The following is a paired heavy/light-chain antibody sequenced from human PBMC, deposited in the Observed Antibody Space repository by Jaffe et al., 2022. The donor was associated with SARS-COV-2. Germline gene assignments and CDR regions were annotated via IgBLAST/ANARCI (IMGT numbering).Heavy chain of an antibody. V-gene: IGHV4-30-4*01. CDR3: ARVDGFRYYFDY. D-gene: IGHD3-10*01. CDR2: IYYSGST. Sequence: QVQLQESGPGLVKPSQTLSLTCAVSGGSITSGDYYWSWIRQPPGKGLEWIGYIYYSGSTYYNPSLKSRVTISVDTSKNQFSLKLSSVTAADTAVYYCARVDGFRYYFDYWGQGTLVTVSS. CDR1: GGSITSGDYY. J-gene: IGHJ4*02.
Light chain of an antibody. CDR2: TAS. Sequence: DIQMTQSPSSVSASVGDRVTITCRASQSISSWLAWYQQKPGKAPKLLIYTASSLQSGVPSRFGGSGSGTDFTLTISSLLPEDFATYYCQQAHTFPFTFGPGTKVDI. J-gene: IGKJ3*01. CDR3: QQAHTFPFT. CDR1: QSISSW. V-gene: IGKV1-12*01.